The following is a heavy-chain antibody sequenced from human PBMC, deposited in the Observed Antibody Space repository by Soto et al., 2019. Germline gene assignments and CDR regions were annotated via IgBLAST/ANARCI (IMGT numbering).Heavy chain of an antibody. Sequence: SETLSLTCTVSGGSISSYYWSWIRQPPGKGLEWIGYIYYSGSTNYNPSLKSRVTISVDTSKNQFSLKLSSVTAADTAVYYCARRYGDCFDFWGQGTLVTAPQ. J-gene: IGHJ4*02. D-gene: IGHD4-17*01. CDR2: IYYSGST. CDR3: ARRYGDCFDF. CDR1: GGSISSYY. V-gene: IGHV4-59*08.